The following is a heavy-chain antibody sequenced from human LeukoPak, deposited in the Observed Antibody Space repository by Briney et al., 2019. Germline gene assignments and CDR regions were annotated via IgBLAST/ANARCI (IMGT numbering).Heavy chain of an antibody. V-gene: IGHV6-1*01. CDR3: ARDGGDYPYNWFDP. Sequence: SQTLSLTCAISGDIVSSNSAAWNWIRQSPSRGLEWLVRTYYRSKWYNDYAVSVKSRITINPDTSKDQFSLQLNSVTPEDTAVYYCARDGGDYPYNWFDPWGQGTLVTVSS. CDR2: TYYRSKWYN. CDR1: GDIVSSNSAA. D-gene: IGHD4-17*01. J-gene: IGHJ5*02.